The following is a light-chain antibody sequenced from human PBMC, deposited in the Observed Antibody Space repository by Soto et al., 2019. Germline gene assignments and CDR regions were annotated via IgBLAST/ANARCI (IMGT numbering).Light chain of an antibody. J-gene: IGKJ2*01. Sequence: IQMTQSPSSLSASVGDRVTVTCRASQTIKKYLNWYQCKPGKAPKLLIYGASNLQRGVPSRFRGSGSGTDFTLTISRQDTEDFATYYCHQTFSAPFTVGQGTGLE. CDR1: QTIKKY. V-gene: IGKV1-39*01. CDR3: HQTFSAPFT. CDR2: GAS.